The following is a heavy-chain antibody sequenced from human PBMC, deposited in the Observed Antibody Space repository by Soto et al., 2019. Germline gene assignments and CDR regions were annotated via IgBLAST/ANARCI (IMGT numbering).Heavy chain of an antibody. D-gene: IGHD5-18*01. CDR1: GFTFSSYG. CDR3: ARVDTAMYYYYMDV. J-gene: IGHJ6*03. V-gene: IGHV3-33*01. CDR2: IWYDGSNK. Sequence: GGSLRLSCAASGFTFSSYGIHWVRQAPGKGLEWVAVIWYDGSNKYYADSVKGRFTISRDNSKNTLYLQMNSLRAEDTAVYYCARVDTAMYYYYMDVRGKGTTVTVSS.